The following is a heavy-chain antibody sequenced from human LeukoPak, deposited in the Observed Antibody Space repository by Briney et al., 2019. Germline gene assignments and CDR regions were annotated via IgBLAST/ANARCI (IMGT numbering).Heavy chain of an antibody. CDR3: AKDRHLHYYDSSGYYYGPAYFDY. Sequence: GGSLRLSCTVSGFTLSSYEMSWIRQAPGKGLEWVSSVDYSGDSTHYADSVMGRFTISRDNSKNTLYLQMNSLRAEDTAVYYCAKDRHLHYYDSSGYYYGPAYFDYWGQGTLVTVSS. V-gene: IGHV3-23*01. CDR1: GFTLSSYE. J-gene: IGHJ4*02. CDR2: VDYSGDST. D-gene: IGHD3-22*01.